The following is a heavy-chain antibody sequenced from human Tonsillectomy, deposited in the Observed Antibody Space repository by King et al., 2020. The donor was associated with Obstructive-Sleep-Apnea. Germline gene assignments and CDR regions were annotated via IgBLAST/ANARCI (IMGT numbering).Heavy chain of an antibody. V-gene: IGHV4-39*01. J-gene: IGHJ6*02. D-gene: IGHD4/OR15-4a*01. Sequence: QLQESGPGLVKPSENLSLTCTVSGGSISSSSYYWGWIRRPPGKGLEWIGSIYYSGSTYYNPSLKSRVTISVDTSKNQFSLKLSSVTAADTAVYYCARHNGVLAGGMDVWGQGTTVTVSS. CDR1: GGSISSSSYY. CDR3: ARHNGVLAGGMDV. CDR2: IYYSGST.